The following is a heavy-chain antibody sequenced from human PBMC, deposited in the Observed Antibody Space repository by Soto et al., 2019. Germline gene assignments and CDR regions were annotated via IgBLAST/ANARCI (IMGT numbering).Heavy chain of an antibody. J-gene: IGHJ4*02. CDR1: GVSITSYY. CDR2: IYYSGST. Sequence: SETLSLTCTVSGVSITSYYWSWIRQPPGKGLEWIGFIYYSGSTSYNPSLKSRVSISVDTSKNQFSLKLSSVTAADTAVYYCARQVTTIYYYFDYWGQGALVTVSS. V-gene: IGHV4-59*08. D-gene: IGHD5-12*01. CDR3: ARQVTTIYYYFDY.